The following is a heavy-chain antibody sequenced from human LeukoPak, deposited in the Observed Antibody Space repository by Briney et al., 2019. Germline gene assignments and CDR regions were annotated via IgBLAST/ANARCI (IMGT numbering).Heavy chain of an antibody. Sequence: SETLSLTCTVSGGSISSYYWSWIRQPAGKGLEWIGRIYTSGSTNYNPSLKSRVTMSVDTSKNQFSLKLSSVTAADTAVYYCARLNYDFWSGYQYYCGMDVWGQGTTVTVSS. CDR2: IYTSGST. D-gene: IGHD3-3*01. CDR1: GGSISSYY. J-gene: IGHJ6*02. CDR3: ARLNYDFWSGYQYYCGMDV. V-gene: IGHV4-4*07.